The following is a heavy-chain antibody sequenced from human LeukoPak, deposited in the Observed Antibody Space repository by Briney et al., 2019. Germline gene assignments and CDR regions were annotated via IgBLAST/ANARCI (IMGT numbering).Heavy chain of an antibody. Sequence: PGGSLRLSCAASGLTFTSYCMKWVRQAPGKGLEWVSSITSSSRYIFYAHSVKGRFTISRDNAKNSLYLQMNSLRAEDTAVYYCARDPGYCSSTSCYSYYFDCWGQGTLVTVSS. D-gene: IGHD2-2*01. V-gene: IGHV3-21*01. J-gene: IGHJ4*02. CDR3: ARDPGYCSSTSCYSYYFDC. CDR2: ITSSSRYI. CDR1: GLTFTSYC.